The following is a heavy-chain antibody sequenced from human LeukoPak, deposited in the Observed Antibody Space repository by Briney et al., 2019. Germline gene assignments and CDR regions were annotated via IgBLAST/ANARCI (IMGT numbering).Heavy chain of an antibody. CDR1: GFTFSTYW. V-gene: IGHV3-7*01. Sequence: PGGSLRLSCAASGFTFSTYWMTWVRQAPGKGLEWVANIKQDGSEKYFVDSVKGRFTISRDNAKNSLYLQMNSLRAEDTAVYYCARGPISSGWYNPGYWGQGTLVTVSS. CDR3: ARGPISSGWYNPGY. CDR2: IKQDGSEK. D-gene: IGHD6-19*01. J-gene: IGHJ4*02.